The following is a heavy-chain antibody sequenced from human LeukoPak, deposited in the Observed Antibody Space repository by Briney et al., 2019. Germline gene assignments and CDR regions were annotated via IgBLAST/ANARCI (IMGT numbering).Heavy chain of an antibody. J-gene: IGHJ3*02. CDR2: IYYSGST. CDR1: GVSISSSSYY. D-gene: IGHD6-13*01. CDR3: ARDFYEGQQLDPDAFDI. Sequence: SESLSLTCTVSGVSISSSSYYWGWIRQPPGKGLEWIGIIYYSGSTYYNPSLKSRVTISVDTSKNQFSLKLSSVTAADTAVYYCARDFYEGQQLDPDAFDIWGQGTMVTVSS. V-gene: IGHV4-39*07.